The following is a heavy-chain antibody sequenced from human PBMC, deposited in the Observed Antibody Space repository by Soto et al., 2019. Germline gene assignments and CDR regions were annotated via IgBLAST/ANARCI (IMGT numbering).Heavy chain of an antibody. CDR1: GFTFSSYW. Sequence: PGGSLRLSCAASGFTFSSYWMSWVRQAPGKGLEWVANIKQDGSEKYYVDSVKGRFTISRDNAKNSLYLQMNSLRAEDTAVYYCARDRNKYYYDSSGYPTDYWGQGTLVTVSS. CDR3: ARDRNKYYYDSSGYPTDY. J-gene: IGHJ4*02. V-gene: IGHV3-7*01. CDR2: IKQDGSEK. D-gene: IGHD3-22*01.